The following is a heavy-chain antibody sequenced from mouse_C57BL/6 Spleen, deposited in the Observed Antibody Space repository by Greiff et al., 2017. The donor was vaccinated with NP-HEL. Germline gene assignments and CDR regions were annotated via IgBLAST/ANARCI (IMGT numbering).Heavy chain of an antibody. V-gene: IGHV5-4*01. D-gene: IGHD1-1*01. J-gene: IGHJ4*01. Sequence: DVMLVESGGGLVKPGGSLKLSCAASGFTFSSYAMSWVRQTPEKRLEWVATISDGGSYTYYPDNVKGRFTISRDNAKNNLYLQMSHLKSEDTAMYYCARDPYYGSSYEGAMDYWGQGTSVTVSS. CDR1: GFTFSSYA. CDR2: ISDGGSYT. CDR3: ARDPYYGSSYEGAMDY.